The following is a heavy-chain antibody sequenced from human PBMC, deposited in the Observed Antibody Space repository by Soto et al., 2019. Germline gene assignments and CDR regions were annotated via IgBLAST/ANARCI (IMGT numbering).Heavy chain of an antibody. J-gene: IGHJ4*02. V-gene: IGHV1-18*01. CDR3: ARDPPPPDY. CDR2: ISAYNGNT. Sequence: QVQLVQSGAEVKKPGASVKVSCKASGYTFASYAISWMRQAPGQGLEWMGRISAYNGNTNYAQKLQGRVNMTTDTSTSTACMEVRSLRSDDTAVYYCARDPPPPDYWGQGTLVTVSS. CDR1: GYTFASYA.